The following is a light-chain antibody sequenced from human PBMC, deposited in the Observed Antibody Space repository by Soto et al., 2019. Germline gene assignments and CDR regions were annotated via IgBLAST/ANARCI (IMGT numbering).Light chain of an antibody. Sequence: QSVLTQPASVSGSPGQSITISCTGTSSDVGSYNLVSWYQQHPGKAPKLMIYEGSKRPSGVSNRFSGSKSGNTASLTISGLQAEDEADYYCCSYAGSNTFVYVFGTGTKLTVL. V-gene: IGLV2-23*03. CDR1: SSDVGSYNL. CDR2: EGS. J-gene: IGLJ1*01. CDR3: CSYAGSNTFVYV.